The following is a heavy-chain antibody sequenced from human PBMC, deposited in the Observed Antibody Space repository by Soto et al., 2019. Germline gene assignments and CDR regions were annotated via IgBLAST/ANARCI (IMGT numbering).Heavy chain of an antibody. CDR2: TYYRSKWYN. Sequence: SQTLSLTCAISGDSVSSNSAAWNWIRQSPSRGLEWLGRTYYRSKWYNDYAVSVKSRITINTDTSKNQFSLQLNSVTPEDTAVYYCARDGGKQQLVSYYYYGMDVWGQGTTVTVSS. J-gene: IGHJ6*02. V-gene: IGHV6-1*01. CDR1: GDSVSSNSAA. CDR3: ARDGGKQQLVSYYYYGMDV. D-gene: IGHD6-13*01.